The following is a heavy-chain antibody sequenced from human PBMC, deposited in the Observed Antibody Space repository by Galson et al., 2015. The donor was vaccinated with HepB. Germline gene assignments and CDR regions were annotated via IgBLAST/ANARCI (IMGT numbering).Heavy chain of an antibody. CDR3: ARDRRPDDYGDYLDSFGI. J-gene: IGHJ3*02. CDR1: GFSFSTYT. V-gene: IGHV3-21*01. CDR2: ISGSSTYI. Sequence: SLRLSCAASGFSFSTYTMNWVRQAPGKGLEWVSYISGSSTYINYADSVKGRFTISRDNARKSLYLQMNSLKAEDTVVYYCARDRRPDDYGDYLDSFGIWGQGTKVIVSS. D-gene: IGHD4-17*01.